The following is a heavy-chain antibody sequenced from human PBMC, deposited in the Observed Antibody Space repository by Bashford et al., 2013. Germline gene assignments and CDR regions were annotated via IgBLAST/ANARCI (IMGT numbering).Heavy chain of an antibody. V-gene: IGHV4-34*01. J-gene: IGHJ4*02. D-gene: IGHD5-18*01. Sequence: SETLSLTCAVYGGSFSAYYWTWVRQSPGSGLEWIGEINRSGDTTYNPSLKSRVIMSVDTTTNHFSLKLSSVTAADTAVYYCARAPEYSYGFDYWGQGTLVTVSS. CDR3: ARAPEYSYGFDY. CDR2: INRSGDT. CDR1: GGSFSAYY.